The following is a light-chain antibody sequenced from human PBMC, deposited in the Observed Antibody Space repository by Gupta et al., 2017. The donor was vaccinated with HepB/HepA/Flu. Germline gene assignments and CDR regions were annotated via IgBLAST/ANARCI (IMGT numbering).Light chain of an antibody. CDR3: SDCDASPNGRVV. V-gene: IGLV1-44*01. Sequence: QSLLTQPPSASGTPGQRVTISCSGSSSNIGDKSLSWYQKLPGTAPNLLSYIINHRPSGVPDRFSGSTSCTSASPATRTLQSEDEADEDCSDCDASPNGRVVFGGGTQLTVL. CDR2: IIN. J-gene: IGLJ2*01. CDR1: SSNIGDKS.